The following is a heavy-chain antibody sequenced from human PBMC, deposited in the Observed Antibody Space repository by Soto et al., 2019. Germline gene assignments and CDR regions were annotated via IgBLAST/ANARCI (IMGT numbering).Heavy chain of an antibody. CDR2: NDLGDNK. D-gene: IGHD3-10*01. J-gene: IGHJ4*02. Sequence: QITLKESGPTLVKPTQTLTLTCSFSGFSLSTSGVGVGWIRQPPGKALERLALNDLGDNKWYSPSLKSRLTITNDTSKHQVVLTMTDMDPVDTATHYCACRKPNRGGFPFDSWGQGTLVTVSS. CDR1: GFSLSTSGVG. V-gene: IGHV2-5*02. CDR3: ACRKPNRGGFPFDS.